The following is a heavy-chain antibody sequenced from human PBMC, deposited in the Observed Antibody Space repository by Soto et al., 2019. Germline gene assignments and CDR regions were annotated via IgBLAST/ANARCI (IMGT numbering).Heavy chain of an antibody. V-gene: IGHV3-23*01. D-gene: IGHD3-10*01. CDR1: GFTFSSYA. Sequence: GGSLRLSCAASGFTFSSYAMSWVRQAPGKGLDWVSAISGSGGSTYYADSVKGRFTISRDNSKNTLYLQMNSLRAEDTAVYYCAKDTTYGSGNPSDYWGQGTLVTVSS. CDR3: AKDTTYGSGNPSDY. J-gene: IGHJ4*02. CDR2: ISGSGGST.